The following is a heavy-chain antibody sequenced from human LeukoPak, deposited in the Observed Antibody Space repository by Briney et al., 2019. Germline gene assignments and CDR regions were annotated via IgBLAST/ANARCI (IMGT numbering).Heavy chain of an antibody. CDR2: ISGSGGST. Sequence: PGGSLRLSCAASGFTFSSYAMSWVRQAPGKGLEWVSAISGSGGSTYYADSVKGRFTISRDNSKNTLYLQMNSLRAEDTAVYYCAKVYPQLERLAPYYFDYWGQGTLVTVSS. CDR1: GFTFSSYA. CDR3: AKVYPQLERLAPYYFDY. D-gene: IGHD1-1*01. J-gene: IGHJ4*02. V-gene: IGHV3-23*01.